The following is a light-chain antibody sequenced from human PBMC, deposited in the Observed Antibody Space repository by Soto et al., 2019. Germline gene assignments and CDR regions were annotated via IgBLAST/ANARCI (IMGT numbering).Light chain of an antibody. V-gene: IGLV2-14*01. CDR1: ISDVGGYNY. J-gene: IGLJ1*01. CDR3: RSYTSSSTYV. Sequence: QSSLNQTASVSGSPGQSIPISCTGTISDVGGYNYVSWYQKHPGKARKLMIYEVSNRPGGVSNRFSGSKSGNTASLTISGLQAEDEADYYCRSYTSSSTYVFGTGTKVTVL. CDR2: EVS.